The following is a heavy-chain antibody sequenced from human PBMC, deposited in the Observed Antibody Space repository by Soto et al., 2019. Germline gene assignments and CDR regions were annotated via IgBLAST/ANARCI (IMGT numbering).Heavy chain of an antibody. J-gene: IGHJ3*02. CDR2: IYPGDSDT. CDR1: GYTFTAYW. CDR3: ARGGYSGNSKDPFYI. V-gene: IGHV5-51*01. Sequence: GESLKISCKGSGYTFTAYWIGWVRQMPGKGLEWMGIIYPGDSDTGYSPSFQGQVTISADKSISTAYLQWSSLKASDTAMFYCARGGYSGNSKDPFYIWGPGTMVTVSS. D-gene: IGHD6-25*01.